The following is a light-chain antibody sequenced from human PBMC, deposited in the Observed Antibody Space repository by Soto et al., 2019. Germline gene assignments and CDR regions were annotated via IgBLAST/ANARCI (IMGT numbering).Light chain of an antibody. Sequence: EIVLTQSPATLSLSPGDRVTLTCRASQFVSTRLAWYQQRPGQVPRLLIYDAYTRALGISARFSGSGSGTEFTLTISSLQSEDFALYYCQEYFQWPPGMFGPGTKVDIK. CDR3: QEYFQWPPGM. J-gene: IGKJ1*01. V-gene: IGKV3-15*01. CDR1: QFVSTR. CDR2: DAY.